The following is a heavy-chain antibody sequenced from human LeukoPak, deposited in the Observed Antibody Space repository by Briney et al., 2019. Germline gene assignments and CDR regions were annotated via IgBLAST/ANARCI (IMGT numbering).Heavy chain of an antibody. Sequence: SETLSLTCTVSGGSISSYYWSWIRQPAGKGLEWIGRIYTSGSTNYNPSLKSRVTMSVDTSKNQFSLKLSSVTAADTAVYYCAREYRYGSGSLEAFDIWGQGLWSPSPQ. CDR1: GGSISSYY. CDR2: IYTSGST. J-gene: IGHJ3*02. CDR3: AREYRYGSGSLEAFDI. D-gene: IGHD3-10*01. V-gene: IGHV4-4*07.